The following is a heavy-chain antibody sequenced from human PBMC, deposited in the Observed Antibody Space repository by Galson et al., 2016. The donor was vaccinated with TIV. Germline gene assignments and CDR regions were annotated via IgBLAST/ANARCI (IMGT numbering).Heavy chain of an antibody. CDR3: AKETSSGFSGYGSLDY. V-gene: IGHV3-23*01. J-gene: IGHJ4*02. D-gene: IGHD5-12*01. Sequence: SLRLSCASSGFSFSSHAMSWVRQAPGKGLEWVSAITGSGGRTYNANSVKGRFTISRDNSKNTLYLQMTSLRADDTALYFCAKETSSGFSGYGSLDYWGQGTLVTVSS. CDR1: GFSFSSHA. CDR2: ITGSGGRT.